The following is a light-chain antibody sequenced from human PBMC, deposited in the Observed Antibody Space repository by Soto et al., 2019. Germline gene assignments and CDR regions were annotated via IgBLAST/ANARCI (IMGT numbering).Light chain of an antibody. J-gene: IGKJ2*01. V-gene: IGKV1-39*01. CDR2: AAS. CDR1: QSISTY. CDR3: QQSYSLPYT. Sequence: DLQMTQSPSSLSESVGDGVTITCRASQSISTYLNWYQQRPGKAPKLLIYAASRLQSGVPSRFSGSGSGTDFTLTIGSLQPEDFATYYCQQSYSLPYTFGQGTKLEI.